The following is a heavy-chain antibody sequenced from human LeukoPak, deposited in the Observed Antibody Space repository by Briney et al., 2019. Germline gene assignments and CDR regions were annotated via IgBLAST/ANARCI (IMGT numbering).Heavy chain of an antibody. CDR2: ISSSGSTI. V-gene: IGHV3-48*03. CDR3: ARGEGEDAFDI. J-gene: IGHJ3*02. Sequence: GGSLRLSCAASGLTLSSNEMNWFRKAQGKGLEGVSYISSSGSTIYYADSVKGRFTISRDNAKNSLYLQMNSLRAEDTAVYYCARGEGEDAFDIWGQGTMVTVSS. CDR1: GLTLSSNE.